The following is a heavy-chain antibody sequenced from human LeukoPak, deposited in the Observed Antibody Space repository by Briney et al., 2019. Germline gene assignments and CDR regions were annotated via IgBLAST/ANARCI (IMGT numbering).Heavy chain of an antibody. CDR3: ARAGGSIAARLDY. D-gene: IGHD6-6*01. V-gene: IGHV4-59*01. CDR2: IYYSGST. Sequence: PSETLSLTCTVSGDSISSYYWTWIRQPPGKGLEWIGYIYYSGSTNYNPSLKSRVTISVDTSKNQFSLKLSSVTAADTAVYYCARAGGSIAARLDYWGQGTLVTVSS. J-gene: IGHJ4*02. CDR1: GDSISSYY.